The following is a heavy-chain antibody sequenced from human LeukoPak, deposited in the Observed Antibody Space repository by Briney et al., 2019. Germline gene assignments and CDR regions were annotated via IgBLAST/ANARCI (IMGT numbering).Heavy chain of an antibody. Sequence: GASVKVSCKASGGTFSSYAISWVRQAPGQGLEWMGWISAYNGNTNYAQKLQGRVTMTTDTSTSTAYMGLRSLRSDDTAVYYCARTYRGVIMYDYWGQGTLVTVSS. CDR1: GGTFSSYA. V-gene: IGHV1-18*01. D-gene: IGHD3-10*01. J-gene: IGHJ4*02. CDR2: ISAYNGNT. CDR3: ARTYRGVIMYDY.